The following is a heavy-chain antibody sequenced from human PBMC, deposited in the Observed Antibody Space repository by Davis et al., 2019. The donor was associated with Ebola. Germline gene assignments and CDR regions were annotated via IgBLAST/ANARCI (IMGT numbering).Heavy chain of an antibody. Sequence: ESLKISCAASGFTFSSYAMSWIRQSPGKGLEWIGEINHSGSTNYNPSLKSRVTRSVDTSKNQFSLKLSSVTAADTAVYYCARAGGIVVVPAAIRAYYGMDVWGQGTTVTVSS. V-gene: IGHV4-34*01. CDR2: INHSGST. CDR1: GFTFSSYA. CDR3: ARAGGIVVVPAAIRAYYGMDV. D-gene: IGHD2-2*01. J-gene: IGHJ6*02.